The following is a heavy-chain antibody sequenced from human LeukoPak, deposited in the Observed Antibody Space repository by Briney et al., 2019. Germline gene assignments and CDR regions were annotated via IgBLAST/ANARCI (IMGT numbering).Heavy chain of an antibody. D-gene: IGHD6-19*01. CDR2: INTNTGNP. V-gene: IGHV7-4-1*02. CDR3: ARDGQWLPHDAFDI. Sequence: VASVKVSCKASGYTFTSYAMNWVRQAPGQGLEWMGWINTNTGNPTYAQGFTGRFVFSLDTSVSTAYLQISSLKAEDTAVYYCARDGQWLPHDAFDIWGQGTMVTVSS. J-gene: IGHJ3*02. CDR1: GYTFTSYA.